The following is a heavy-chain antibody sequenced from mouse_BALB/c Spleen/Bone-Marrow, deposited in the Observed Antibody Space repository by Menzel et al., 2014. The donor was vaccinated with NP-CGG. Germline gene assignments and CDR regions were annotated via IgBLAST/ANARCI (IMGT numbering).Heavy chain of an antibody. CDR3: RGGPWFAY. J-gene: IGHJ3*01. Sequence: VKLQESGPGLVAPSQSLSITCTVSGFSLXNYGISWVRQPPGKGLEWLGVIWGDGSTNYHSALISRLSISKDNSKSQVLLKLNSLQTDDTATYYCRGGPWFAYWGQGTLVTVSA. D-gene: IGHD3-3*01. CDR2: IWGDGST. CDR1: GFSLXNYG. V-gene: IGHV2-3*01.